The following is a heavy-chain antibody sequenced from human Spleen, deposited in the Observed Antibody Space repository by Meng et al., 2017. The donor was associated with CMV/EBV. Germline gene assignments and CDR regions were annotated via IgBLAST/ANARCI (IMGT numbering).Heavy chain of an antibody. D-gene: IGHD7-27*01. Sequence: ASVKVSCKASGYTFTSYDINWVRQATGQGLEWMGWMNPNSGNTGYAQKFQGRVSMTRDTSISTAYMELSRLKSDDTAVYYCARDKNWGPDYWGQGTLVTVSS. V-gene: IGHV1-8*01. CDR2: MNPNSGNT. CDR1: GYTFTSYD. J-gene: IGHJ4*02. CDR3: ARDKNWGPDY.